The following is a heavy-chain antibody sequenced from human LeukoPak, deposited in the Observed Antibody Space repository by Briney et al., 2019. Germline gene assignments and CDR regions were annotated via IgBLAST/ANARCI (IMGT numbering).Heavy chain of an antibody. V-gene: IGHV3-33*01. Sequence: GGSLRLSCAASELTGSSHAMHWARQAPGKGLEWVALIWYDGSNKYYADSVKGRFTISSDNSKSTVYLQMNGLRAEDTAVYYCAREPFSSGSDIPFALDIWGQGTMVTVSS. J-gene: IGHJ3*02. CDR1: ELTGSSHA. CDR3: AREPFSSGSDIPFALDI. CDR2: IWYDGSNK. D-gene: IGHD3-10*01.